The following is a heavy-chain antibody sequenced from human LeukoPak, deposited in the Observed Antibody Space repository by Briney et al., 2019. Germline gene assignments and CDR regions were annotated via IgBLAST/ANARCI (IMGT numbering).Heavy chain of an antibody. Sequence: ASVKVSCKASGYTFTSYYIHWVRQAPGQGLEWMGIINPSGGSTTYAQKFQSRVAMTRDTSTSRVYMEVSSLRSEDTAVYYCARTYSSSDEFDYWGQGTLVTVSS. CDR3: ARTYSSSDEFDY. V-gene: IGHV1-46*01. CDR1: GYTFTSYY. J-gene: IGHJ4*02. D-gene: IGHD6-13*01. CDR2: INPSGGST.